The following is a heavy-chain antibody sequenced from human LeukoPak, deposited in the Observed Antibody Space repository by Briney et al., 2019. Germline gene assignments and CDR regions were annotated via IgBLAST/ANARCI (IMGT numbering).Heavy chain of an antibody. Sequence: VKVSCKVSGYSLTELSMHWVRQAPGKGLEWVGGFSPGDGETIYAQRFQGRVTMTEATSTDTAYMELRSLTYEDTAVYYCATRLGEFSSRDAFNIWGQGTMVTVSS. CDR3: ATRLGEFSSRDAFNI. CDR1: GYSLTELS. V-gene: IGHV1-24*01. CDR2: FSPGDGET. J-gene: IGHJ3*02. D-gene: IGHD3-16*02.